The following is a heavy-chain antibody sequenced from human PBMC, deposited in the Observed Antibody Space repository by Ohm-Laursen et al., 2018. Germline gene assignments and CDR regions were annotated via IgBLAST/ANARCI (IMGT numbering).Heavy chain of an antibody. V-gene: IGHV3-23*01. Sequence: SLRLSCAASGFTFSDYAMMWVRQAPGKGLEWVSFISVSGGTTYYRDSVKGRFTISRDNSKNSLYLQMNTLRVDDTAVYYCATFYNHAGSGWGRPCDHWGQGTLVTVSA. D-gene: IGHD3-22*01. CDR1: GFTFSDYA. J-gene: IGHJ4*02. CDR2: ISVSGGTT. CDR3: ATFYNHAGSGWGRPCDH.